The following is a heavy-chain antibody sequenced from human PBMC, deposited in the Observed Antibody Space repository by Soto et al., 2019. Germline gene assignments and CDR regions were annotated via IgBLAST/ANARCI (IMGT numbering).Heavy chain of an antibody. Sequence: GGSLRLSCAASGFTFSSYGMHWVRQAPGKGLEWVAVIWYDGSNKYYADSVKGRFTISRDNSKNTLYLQMNSLRAEDTAVYYCARDKAGDYYGMDVWGQGTTVTVSS. CDR2: IWYDGSNK. CDR3: ARDKAGDYYGMDV. V-gene: IGHV3-33*01. J-gene: IGHJ6*02. CDR1: GFTFSSYG.